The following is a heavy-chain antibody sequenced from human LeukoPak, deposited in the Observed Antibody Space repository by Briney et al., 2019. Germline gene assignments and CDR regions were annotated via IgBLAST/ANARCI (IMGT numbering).Heavy chain of an antibody. CDR3: ARTRFSYDWNEQGFYYCGMDV. CDR2: IYWNDDK. V-gene: IGHV2-5*01. D-gene: IGHD1-20*01. Sequence: ESGPTLVNPTQTLTLTCTFSGFSLSTTGVGVAWIRQPPGKALEWLSLIYWNDDKRYSPSLKSRLTITKDTSKNQVVLTMTNMDPVDTATYYCARTRFSYDWNEQGFYYCGMDVWGQGTTVTVSS. CDR1: GFSLSTTGVG. J-gene: IGHJ6*02.